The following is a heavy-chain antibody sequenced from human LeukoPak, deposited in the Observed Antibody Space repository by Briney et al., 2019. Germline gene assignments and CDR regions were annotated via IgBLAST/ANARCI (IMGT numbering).Heavy chain of an antibody. CDR3: TRMTTGHDY. CDR1: GVSFDDYY. Sequence: SETLSLTCAVSGVSFDDYYWSWVRQTPGKGLEWLGEINHSGHTNDSPSLKSRVTLSIDTSRKQFSLNLKSVTVADAGIYYCTRMTTGHDYWGQGTLVTVSS. CDR2: INHSGHT. J-gene: IGHJ4*02. D-gene: IGHD4-17*01. V-gene: IGHV4-34*01.